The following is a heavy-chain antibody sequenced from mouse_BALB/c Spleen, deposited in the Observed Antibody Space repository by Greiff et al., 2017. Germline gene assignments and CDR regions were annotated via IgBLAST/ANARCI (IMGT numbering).Heavy chain of an antibody. J-gene: IGHJ4*01. Sequence: QVQLKESGDELARPGASVKMSCKASGYTFTSYAMHWVKQRPGQGLEWIGYINPSSGYTNYNQKFKDKATLTTDKSSSTAYMQLSSLTSEDSAVYYCARKDYGNYRDSMDYWGQGTSVTVSS. V-gene: IGHV1-4*01. CDR1: GYTFTSYA. CDR3: ARKDYGNYRDSMDY. D-gene: IGHD2-1*01. CDR2: INPSSGYT.